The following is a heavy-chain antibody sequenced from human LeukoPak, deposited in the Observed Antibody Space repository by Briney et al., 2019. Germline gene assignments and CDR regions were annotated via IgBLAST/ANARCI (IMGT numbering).Heavy chain of an antibody. V-gene: IGHV3-21*01. CDR3: ARGAGATRKIDY. Sequence: GGSLRLSCAASGFTFSSYSMNWVRQAPGKGLEWVSSIISSTTYIYYAYSVKGRFNISRDNDKNSLYLQMNSLRAEDTAVYYCARGAGATRKIDYWGQGTLVTVSS. D-gene: IGHD1-26*01. CDR2: IISSTTYI. CDR1: GFTFSSYS. J-gene: IGHJ4*02.